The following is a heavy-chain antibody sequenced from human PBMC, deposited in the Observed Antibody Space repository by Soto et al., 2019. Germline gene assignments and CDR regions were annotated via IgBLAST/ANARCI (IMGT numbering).Heavy chain of an antibody. CDR2: IYASGSA. CDR1: GASTRGVDYF. V-gene: IGHV4-31*03. Sequence: QVQLQEAGPGLVKPSQTLSLTCTVSGASTRGVDYFWTWIRQRPGKGLEWLGNIYASGSAYTNPSLKSRVGLSVDTSQNQFALSLTSVTAADSAVYYCAREGKDISTHGGWNAFDLWGQGTEVSVFS. CDR3: AREGKDISTHGGWNAFDL. D-gene: IGHD2-15*01. J-gene: IGHJ3*01.